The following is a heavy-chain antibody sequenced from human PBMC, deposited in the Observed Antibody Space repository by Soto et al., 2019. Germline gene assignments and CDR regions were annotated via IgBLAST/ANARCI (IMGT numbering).Heavy chain of an antibody. CDR1: GFSFGASW. CDR3: ARVPYYGAIDY. D-gene: IGHD3-10*01. Sequence: HPGGSLRLSCAASGFSFGASWMAWVRQAPGKGLEWVADIKQDGSEKNYVDSVKGRVTISRDNAKNSLYLQMNSLRAEDTAVYYCARVPYYGAIDYWGLGTLVTVSS. V-gene: IGHV3-7*01. CDR2: IKQDGSEK. J-gene: IGHJ4*02.